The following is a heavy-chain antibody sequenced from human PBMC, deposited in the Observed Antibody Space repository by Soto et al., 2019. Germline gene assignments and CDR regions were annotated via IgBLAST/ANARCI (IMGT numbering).Heavy chain of an antibody. V-gene: IGHV1-2*02. CDR1: GYTFTDYH. Sequence: QVHLLQSGAEVKNPGASMKVSCKASGYTFTDYHIHWVRQAPGHALEWMGRINPKSAGTHFVQKFQGRVTMTTDTCINTAYMELSRLRSDDTAVYFCAGVVSTDCAKGVCPSHYYHHMDVWGQGSTVAVSS. CDR3: AGVVSTDCAKGVCPSHYYHHMDV. D-gene: IGHD2-8*01. J-gene: IGHJ6*02. CDR2: INPKSAGT.